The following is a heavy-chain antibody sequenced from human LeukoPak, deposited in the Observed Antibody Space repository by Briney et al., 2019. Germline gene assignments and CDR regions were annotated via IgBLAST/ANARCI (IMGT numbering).Heavy chain of an antibody. V-gene: IGHV3-30-3*01. Sequence: GGSLRLSCAASGFTFGSFEMHWVRQAPGKGLEWVAVISYDGSNKYYADSVKGRFTISRDNSKNTLYLQMNSLRAEDTAVYYCARVLRGLFDYWGQGTLVTVSS. D-gene: IGHD5-12*01. CDR3: ARVLRGLFDY. CDR1: GFTFGSFE. J-gene: IGHJ4*02. CDR2: ISYDGSNK.